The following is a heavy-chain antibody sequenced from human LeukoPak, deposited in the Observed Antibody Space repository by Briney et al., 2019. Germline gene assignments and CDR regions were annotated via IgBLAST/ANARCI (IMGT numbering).Heavy chain of an antibody. CDR3: ARARRTYQLLLSWFDP. J-gene: IGHJ5*02. Sequence: GASVKVSCKASGGTFSSYTISWVRQAPGQGLEWMGRIIPILGIANYAQKFRGRVTITADKSTSTAYMELSSLRSEDTAVYYCARARRTYQLLLSWFDPWGQGTLVTVSS. D-gene: IGHD2-2*01. CDR1: GGTFSSYT. CDR2: IIPILGIA. V-gene: IGHV1-69*02.